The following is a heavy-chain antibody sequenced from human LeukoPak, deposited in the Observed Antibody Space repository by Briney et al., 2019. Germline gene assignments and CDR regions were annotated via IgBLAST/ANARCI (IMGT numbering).Heavy chain of an antibody. CDR2: ISWNSGSI. Sequence: GRSLRLSCAASGFTFDDYAMHWVRRAPGRGLEWVSGISWNSGSIGYADSVKGRFTISRDNAKNSLYLQMNSLRAEDTALYYCAKNQYYDFWSGCYFYYWGQGTLVTVSS. V-gene: IGHV3-9*01. D-gene: IGHD3-3*01. CDR1: GFTFDDYA. CDR3: AKNQYYDFWSGCYFYY. J-gene: IGHJ4*02.